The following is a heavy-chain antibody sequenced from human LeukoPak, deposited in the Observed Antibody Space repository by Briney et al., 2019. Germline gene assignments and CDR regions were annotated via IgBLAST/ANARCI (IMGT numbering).Heavy chain of an antibody. J-gene: IGHJ5*02. CDR3: AREGIAVAGNWFDP. Sequence: GGSLRLSCAASGFTFSSYEMNWVRQAPGKGLDWVSYISSSGSTIYYADSVKGRFTISRDNAKNSLYLQMNSLRVEDTAVYYCAREGIAVAGNWFDPWGQGTLVTVSS. CDR2: ISSSGSTI. D-gene: IGHD6-19*01. CDR1: GFTFSSYE. V-gene: IGHV3-48*03.